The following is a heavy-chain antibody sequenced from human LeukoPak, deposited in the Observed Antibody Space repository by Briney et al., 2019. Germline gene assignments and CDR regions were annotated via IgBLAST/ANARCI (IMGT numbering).Heavy chain of an antibody. CDR1: GDTFSDYY. V-gene: IGHV1-2*02. J-gene: IGHJ6*03. CDR3: ASDYFDSGGLGYYYYMDV. Sequence: AASVKVSCKASGDTFSDYYIHWVRQAPGQGLEWMGWINPKSGDTKYAEKLQGRVTVNRDTSITTPYMQLSRLTSDYTAVYYCASDYFDSGGLGYYYYMDVWGKGTTVTVSS. D-gene: IGHD3-22*01. CDR2: INPKSGDT.